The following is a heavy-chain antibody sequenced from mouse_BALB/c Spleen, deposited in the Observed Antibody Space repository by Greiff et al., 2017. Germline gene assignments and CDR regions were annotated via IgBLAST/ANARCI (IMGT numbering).Heavy chain of an antibody. CDR2: IDPSDSET. V-gene: IGHV1-74*01. CDR3: ARGYGNYGFAY. CDR1: GYSFTSYW. J-gene: IGHJ3*01. Sequence: QVQLQQSGAELVKPGASVKLSCKASGYSFTSYWMHWVKQRPGQGLEWIGMIDPSDSETRLNQKFKDKATLTVDKSSSTAYMQLSSPTSEDSAVYYCARGYGNYGFAYWGQGTLVTVSA. D-gene: IGHD2-1*01.